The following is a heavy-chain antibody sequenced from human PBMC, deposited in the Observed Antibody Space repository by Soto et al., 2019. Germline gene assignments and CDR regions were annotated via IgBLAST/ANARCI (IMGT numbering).Heavy chain of an antibody. CDR3: ARVDCSGGSCYPDEAFDI. CDR2: INHSGGT. V-gene: IGHV4-34*01. CDR1: GGSFSGYY. J-gene: IGHJ3*02. D-gene: IGHD2-15*01. Sequence: SETLSLTCAVYGGSFSGYYWSWIRQPPGKGLEWIGEINHSGGTNYNPSLKSRVTISVDTSKNQFSLKLSSVTAADTAVYYCARVDCSGGSCYPDEAFDIWGQGTMVTVSS.